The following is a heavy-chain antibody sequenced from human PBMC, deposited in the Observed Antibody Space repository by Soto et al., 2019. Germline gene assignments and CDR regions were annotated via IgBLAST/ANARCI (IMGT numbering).Heavy chain of an antibody. V-gene: IGHV4-39*01. D-gene: IGHD6-6*01. CDR3: ARRKSSYYYGMDV. CDR1: GVSISSSSYY. Sequence: TSETLSLTCTVSGVSISSSSYYWGWIRQPPGKGLEWIGNIYYSGSTYYNPSLKSRVTISGDTSKNQFSLKLSSVTAADTAVYYCARRKSSYYYGMDVWGQGTTVTVSS. CDR2: IYYSGST. J-gene: IGHJ6*02.